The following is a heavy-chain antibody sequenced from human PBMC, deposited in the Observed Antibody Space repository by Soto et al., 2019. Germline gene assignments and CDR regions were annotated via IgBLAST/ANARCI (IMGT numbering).Heavy chain of an antibody. CDR1: GGSISSSSYY. Sequence: PSETLSLTCTVSGGSISSSSYYWGWIRQPPGKGLEWVGSIYYSGSTYYNPSLKSRVTISVDTSKNQFSLKLSSVTAADTAVYYCARRAEVSSSYYYYYYGMDVWGQGTTVTVSS. J-gene: IGHJ6*02. CDR2: IYYSGST. V-gene: IGHV4-39*01. CDR3: ARRAEVSSSYYYYYYGMDV. D-gene: IGHD6-13*01.